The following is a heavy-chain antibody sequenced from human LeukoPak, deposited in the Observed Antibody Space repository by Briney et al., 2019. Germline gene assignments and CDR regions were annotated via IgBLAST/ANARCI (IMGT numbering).Heavy chain of an antibody. D-gene: IGHD3-16*01. CDR3: ARGGVRSDFDS. CDR2: IRYSGNT. V-gene: IGHV4-59*01. J-gene: IGHJ4*02. CDR1: GASINSYY. Sequence: SETLSLTCTVSGASINSYYWSWIRQPPGKGLEWIGHIRYSGNTNYNPSLKSRVTISLDKSRNQLSLTLSSVTAADTAVYYCARGGVRSDFDSWGQGTLVTVSS.